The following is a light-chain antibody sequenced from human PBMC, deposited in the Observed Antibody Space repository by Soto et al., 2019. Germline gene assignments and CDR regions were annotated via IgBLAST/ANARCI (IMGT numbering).Light chain of an antibody. CDR1: QSVSSY. J-gene: IGKJ2*01. CDR3: QQRSNWPPMYT. CDR2: DAS. Sequence: EIVLTQSPATLSLSSGERSTLSCRASQSVSSYLAWYQQKPGQAPRLLIYDASNRATGIPARFSGSGSGTDFTLTISSLEPEDFAVYYCQQRSNWPPMYTFGQGTKLEFK. V-gene: IGKV3-11*01.